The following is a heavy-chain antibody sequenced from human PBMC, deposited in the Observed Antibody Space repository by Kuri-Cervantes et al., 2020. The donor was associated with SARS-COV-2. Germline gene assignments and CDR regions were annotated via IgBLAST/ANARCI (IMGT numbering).Heavy chain of an antibody. CDR1: GGSISSGGYY. CDR3: ARETSTYSSSIDY. V-gene: IGHV4-30-2*01. D-gene: IGHD6-6*01. Sequence: LRLSCTVSGGSISSGGYYWSWIRQPPGKSLEWIGYIYHSGSTYYNPSLKSRVTISVDRSKNQFSLKLSSVTAADTAVYYCARETSTYSSSIDYWGQGTLVTVSS. CDR2: IYHSGST. J-gene: IGHJ4*02.